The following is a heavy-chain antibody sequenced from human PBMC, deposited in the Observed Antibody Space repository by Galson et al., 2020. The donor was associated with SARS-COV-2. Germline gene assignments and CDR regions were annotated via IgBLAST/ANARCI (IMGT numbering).Heavy chain of an antibody. CDR1: GFTFRNFG. CDR3: ARAGYCDGGNCPPTLDY. V-gene: IGHV3-33*01. D-gene: IGHD2-15*01. J-gene: IGHJ4*02. Sequence: GGSLRLSCAASGFTFRNFGMHWVRQGPGKGLEWVAVIWYDGDNEYYADSVKGRFTISRDDSKNTLYLQMNRLRAEDTAVYYCARAGYCDGGNCPPTLDYWGQGTLVTVSS. CDR2: IWYDGDNE.